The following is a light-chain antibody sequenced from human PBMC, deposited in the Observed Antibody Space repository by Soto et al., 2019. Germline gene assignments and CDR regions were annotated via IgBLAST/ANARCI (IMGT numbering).Light chain of an antibody. CDR2: SNN. CDR3: AAWDDSLNALV. Sequence: QSVLTQPPSASGTPGQRVTISCSGSSSNIGGNTVNWYQQLPGTAPKLLIYSNNQRPSGVPDRISGSKSGTSASLAISGLQSDDEADYYCAAWDDSLNALVFGGGTKLTVL. CDR1: SSNIGGNT. J-gene: IGLJ3*02. V-gene: IGLV1-44*01.